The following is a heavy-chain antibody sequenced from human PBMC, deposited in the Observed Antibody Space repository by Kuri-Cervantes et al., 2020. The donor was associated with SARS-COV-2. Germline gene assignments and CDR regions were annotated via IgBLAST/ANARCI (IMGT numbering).Heavy chain of an antibody. Sequence: ASVKVSCKASGYTFTNYGISWVRQAPGQGLEWMGWINGYNDNTNYAQKLQGRVTMTTDTSTSTAYMELRSLRSDDTAVYYCARVAVAALDYWGQGTLVTVSS. D-gene: IGHD6-19*01. CDR2: INGYNDNT. CDR3: ARVAVAALDY. CDR1: GYTFTNYG. J-gene: IGHJ4*02. V-gene: IGHV1-18*04.